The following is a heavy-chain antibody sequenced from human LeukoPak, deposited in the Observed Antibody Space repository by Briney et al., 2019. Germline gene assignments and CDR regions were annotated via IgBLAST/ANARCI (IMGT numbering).Heavy chain of an antibody. CDR2: IYYSGST. Sequence: SETLSLTCTVSGGSISGGGYYWPWIRQHPGKGLEWIGYIYYSGSTYYNPSLKSRVTISVDTSKNQFSLKLSSVTAADTAVYYCARDLGGEDTSGYYYYFDYWGQGTLVTVSS. D-gene: IGHD3-22*01. CDR3: ARDLGGEDTSGYYYYFDY. CDR1: GGSISGGGYY. V-gene: IGHV4-31*03. J-gene: IGHJ4*02.